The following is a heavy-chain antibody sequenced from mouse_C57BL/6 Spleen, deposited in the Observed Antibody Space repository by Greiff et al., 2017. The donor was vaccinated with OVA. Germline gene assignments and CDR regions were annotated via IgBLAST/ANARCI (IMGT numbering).Heavy chain of an antibody. CDR1: GFTFSDYY. V-gene: IGHV5-12*01. J-gene: IGHJ1*03. CDR2: ISNGGGST. D-gene: IGHD2-1*01. CDR3: ARRFYYGNYEWYFDV. Sequence: EVKLQESGGGLVQPGGSLKLSCAASGFTFSDYYMYWVRQTPEKRLEWVAYISNGGGSTYYPDTVKGRFTISRDNAKNTLYLQRSRLKAEDTAMYYCARRFYYGNYEWYFDVWGTGTTVTVSS.